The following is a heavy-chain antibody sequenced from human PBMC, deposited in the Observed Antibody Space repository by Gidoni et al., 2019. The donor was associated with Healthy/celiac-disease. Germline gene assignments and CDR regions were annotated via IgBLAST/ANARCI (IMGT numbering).Heavy chain of an antibody. CDR1: GLPFSSYA. CDR2: ISGSGGST. CDR3: AKLTGGGPLAPFDY. Sequence: EVQLLASGGGLVQPWVSLRLSCAASGLPFSSYAMSWVRQAPGKGLEWVSAISGSGGSTYYADSVKGRFTISRDNSKNTLYLQMNSLRAEDTAVYYCAKLTGGGPLAPFDYWGQGTLVTVSS. J-gene: IGHJ4*02. D-gene: IGHD7-27*01. V-gene: IGHV3-23*01.